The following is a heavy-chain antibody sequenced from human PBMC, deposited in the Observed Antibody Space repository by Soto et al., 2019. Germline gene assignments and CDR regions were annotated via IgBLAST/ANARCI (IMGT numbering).Heavy chain of an antibody. D-gene: IGHD4-17*01. V-gene: IGHV3-11*01. J-gene: IGHJ4*02. Sequence: QVRLVESGGDLVKPGESLRLSCVASGFTFIDYYMNWVLQAPGKGLEWVSYISSTGKNIYYSDSVKGRFIVSRDNAKNSLFLQMNSLTVDDTAIYYCGRSHGAGSYWGRGTRVTVSS. CDR3: GRSHGAGSY. CDR2: ISSTGKNI. CDR1: GFTFIDYY.